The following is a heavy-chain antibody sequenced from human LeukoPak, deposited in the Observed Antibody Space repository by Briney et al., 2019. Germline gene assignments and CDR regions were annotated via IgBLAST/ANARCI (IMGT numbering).Heavy chain of an antibody. CDR2: IYYTGSS. CDR3: ARAHLGYSGYEGGGAFDI. CDR1: GGPISSGNNY. Sequence: PSETLSLTCTVSGGPISSGNNYWSWIRQHPGKGLEWMGYIYYTGSSHYNPSLKSRLTISVDTSKDQFSLRLNSVTAADTAVYYCARAHLGYSGYEGGGAFDIWGQGTMVTVSS. J-gene: IGHJ3*02. V-gene: IGHV4-31*03. D-gene: IGHD5-12*01.